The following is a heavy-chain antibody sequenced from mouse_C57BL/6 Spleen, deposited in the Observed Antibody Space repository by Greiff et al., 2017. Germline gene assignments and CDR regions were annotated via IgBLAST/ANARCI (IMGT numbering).Heavy chain of an antibody. Sequence: QVQLQQPGAELVKPGASVKMSCKASGYTFTSYWITWVKQRPGHGLEWIGDIYPGSGSTNYNEKFKSKATLTVDTSSSTAYMQLSSLTSEDSAVYYCARGGGLPEVFDYWGQGTTLTVSS. CDR3: ARGGGLPEVFDY. D-gene: IGHD2-4*01. CDR1: GYTFTSYW. CDR2: IYPGSGST. J-gene: IGHJ2*01. V-gene: IGHV1-55*01.